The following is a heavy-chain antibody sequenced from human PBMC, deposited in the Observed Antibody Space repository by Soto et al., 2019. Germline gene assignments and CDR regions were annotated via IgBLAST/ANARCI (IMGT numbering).Heavy chain of an antibody. Sequence: EVQLVESGGGLVQSGGTLRLSCAASGFSLSNYWMTWFRQTPGKGLEWVANIKQDGSEKYYADSVKGGFTISRDNAENSLYLQMNSLRVEDTALDYCATDHPWNDANWDYWGQGTLVTVSS. V-gene: IGHV3-7*05. D-gene: IGHD1-1*01. CDR3: ATDHPWNDANWDY. J-gene: IGHJ4*02. CDR2: IKQDGSEK. CDR1: GFSLSNYW.